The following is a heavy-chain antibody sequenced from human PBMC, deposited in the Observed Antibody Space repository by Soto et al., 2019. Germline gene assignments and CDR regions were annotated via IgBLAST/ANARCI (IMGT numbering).Heavy chain of an antibody. V-gene: IGHV3-21*01. J-gene: IGHJ4*02. CDR3: ARDTNFFALGSGVDN. Sequence: EVQLVESGGGLVKPGGSLRLSCAASGFTFSSFSMNWVRQAPGKGLEWVSSIHGTSGYIHYADSVQGRFTISRDNAKNSRYLQMNSLRAEDTAVYYCARDTNFFALGSGVDNWGRGTLVTVSS. CDR2: IHGTSGYI. D-gene: IGHD3-10*01. CDR1: GFTFSSFS.